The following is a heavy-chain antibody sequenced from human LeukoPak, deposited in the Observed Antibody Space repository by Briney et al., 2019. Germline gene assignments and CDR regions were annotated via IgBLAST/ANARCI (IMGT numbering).Heavy chain of an antibody. CDR2: IYPRDGCT. J-gene: IGHJ4*02. CDR3: ARDQEGFDY. Sequence: ASVKVSCKASGYTFTSNYIHWVRQAPGQGLEWMGMIYPRDGCTSYAQKFQGRVTVTRDTSTSTVHKELSGLRSEDTAVYYCARDQEGFDYWGQGTLVTVSS. CDR1: GYTFTSNY. V-gene: IGHV1-46*01.